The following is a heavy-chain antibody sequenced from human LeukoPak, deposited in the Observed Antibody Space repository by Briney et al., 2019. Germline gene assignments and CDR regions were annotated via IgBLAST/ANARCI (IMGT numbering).Heavy chain of an antibody. CDR1: GFTFSSYA. CDR3: AKGRYSSSWAPFDP. V-gene: IGHV3-30-3*01. J-gene: IGHJ5*02. Sequence: GGSLRLSCAASGFTFSSYAMHWVRQAPGKGLEWVAVISYDGSNKYYADSVKGRFTISRDNSKNTLYLQMNSLRAEDTAVYYCAKGRYSSSWAPFDPWGQGTLVTVSS. D-gene: IGHD2-2*01. CDR2: ISYDGSNK.